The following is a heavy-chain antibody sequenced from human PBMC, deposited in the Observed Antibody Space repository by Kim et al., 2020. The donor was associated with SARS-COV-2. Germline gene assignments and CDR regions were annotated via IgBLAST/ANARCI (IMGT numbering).Heavy chain of an antibody. J-gene: IGHJ3*02. D-gene: IGHD2-2*01. Sequence: SRVTISVDTSKNQFSLKLISVTAADTAVYYCARRGVGYCSSTSCHNAFDIWGQGTMVTVSS. V-gene: IGHV4-59*08. CDR3: ARRGVGYCSSTSCHNAFDI.